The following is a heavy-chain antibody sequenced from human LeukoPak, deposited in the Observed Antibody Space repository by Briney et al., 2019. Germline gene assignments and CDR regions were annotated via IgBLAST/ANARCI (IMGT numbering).Heavy chain of an antibody. CDR3: ARHEGYCISSSCSDTFDI. CDR1: GYKFPTYW. Sequence: GESLKISCKGSGYKFPTYWISWVRQMPGKGLEWMGIIYPDDSDTRYSPSFQGLVTISADKSISTAYLQWSSLKASDTAMYYCARHEGYCISSSCSDTFDIWGQGTMVTVSS. J-gene: IGHJ3*02. V-gene: IGHV5-51*01. D-gene: IGHD2-2*01. CDR2: IYPDDSDT.